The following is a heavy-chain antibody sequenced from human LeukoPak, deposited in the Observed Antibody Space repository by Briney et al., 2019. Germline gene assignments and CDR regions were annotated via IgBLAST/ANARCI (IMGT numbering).Heavy chain of an antibody. D-gene: IGHD2-15*01. CDR3: ARGADIVVVVAENAFDI. Sequence: PSETLSLTCAVYGGSFSGYYWSWIRQPPGKGLEWIGEINHSGSTNYNPSLKSRVTISVDTSKNQFSLKLSSVTAADTAVYYCARGADIVVVVAENAFDIWGQGTMVTVSS. J-gene: IGHJ3*02. CDR1: GGSFSGYY. CDR2: INHSGST. V-gene: IGHV4-34*01.